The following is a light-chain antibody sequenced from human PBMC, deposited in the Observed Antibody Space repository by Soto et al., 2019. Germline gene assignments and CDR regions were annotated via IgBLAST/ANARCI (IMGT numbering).Light chain of an antibody. V-gene: IGKV3-15*01. CDR3: QQYINWPPTYT. J-gene: IGKJ2*01. CDR1: QSISSN. CDR2: SAS. Sequence: EIVMTQSPATLSVSPGERATLSCRASQSISSNLAWYQQKPGQAPRLLIYSASTRATGIPARFSGSGSETEFTLTIISLQSEDVAVYYWQQYINWPPTYTFGQGTKLEIK.